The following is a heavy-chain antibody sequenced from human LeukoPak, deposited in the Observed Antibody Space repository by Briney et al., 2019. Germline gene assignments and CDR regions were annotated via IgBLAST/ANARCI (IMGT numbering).Heavy chain of an antibody. Sequence: GGSLRLSCAASGFTFSSYSMNWVRQAPGKGLEWVSSISSSSSYIYYADSVKGRFTISRDNAKNSLYLQVNSLRAEDTAVYYCARDLWISDYYDSSFDYWGQGTLVTVSS. J-gene: IGHJ4*02. CDR1: GFTFSSYS. CDR3: ARDLWISDYYDSSFDY. CDR2: ISSSSSYI. V-gene: IGHV3-21*01. D-gene: IGHD3-22*01.